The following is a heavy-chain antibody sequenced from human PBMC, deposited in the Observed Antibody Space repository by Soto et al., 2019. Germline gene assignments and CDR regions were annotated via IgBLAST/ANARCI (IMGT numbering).Heavy chain of an antibody. CDR3: TPALSRSGTYYALAN. Sequence: QVQLVQSGAEVKKPGASVKVSCKTSGYTPTNYDIGWVRQAPGQGLEYMGWISAYNGNPNYARKVPERVTLTTHTSTRTAYMERRSLQSDDPAVYYCTPALSRSGTYYALANWGQGTLVTVSS. V-gene: IGHV1-18*01. CDR1: GYTPTNYD. J-gene: IGHJ4*02. CDR2: ISAYNGNP. D-gene: IGHD1-26*01.